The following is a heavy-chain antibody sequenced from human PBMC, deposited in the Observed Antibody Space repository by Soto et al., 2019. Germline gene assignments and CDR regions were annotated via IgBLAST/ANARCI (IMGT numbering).Heavy chain of an antibody. CDR1: GDSVSSNTAS. J-gene: IGHJ5*02. CDR3: AKGDNLGPKTGYAFDP. Sequence: TLSLTCAISGDSVSSNTASWNWIRQSPSRGLEWLGRTYFRSKWYNDYAVSVKSRIIINPDTSNNQFALQLNSVTPEDTAVYFCAKGDNLGPKTGYAFDPWGQGIMVTVSS. CDR2: TYFRSKWYN. D-gene: IGHD5-12*01. V-gene: IGHV6-1*01.